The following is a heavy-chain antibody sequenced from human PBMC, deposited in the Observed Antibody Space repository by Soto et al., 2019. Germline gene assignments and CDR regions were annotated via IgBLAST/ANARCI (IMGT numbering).Heavy chain of an antibody. CDR3: AKVSLGATTITDFYYYGMDV. Sequence: PGGSLRLSCAASGFTFDNYATNWVCQAPGKGLEWVSGITGSGENTYYADSVKGRFTISRDNSKNTLYVQLNSLRVEDTAIYYCAKVSLGATTITDFYYYGMDVWGQGTMVTVSS. J-gene: IGHJ6*02. V-gene: IGHV3-23*01. CDR1: GFTFDNYA. CDR2: ITGSGENT. D-gene: IGHD1-26*01.